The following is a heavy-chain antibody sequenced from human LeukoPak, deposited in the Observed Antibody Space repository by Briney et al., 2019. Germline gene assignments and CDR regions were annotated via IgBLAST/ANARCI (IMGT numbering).Heavy chain of an antibody. V-gene: IGHV4-61*02. D-gene: IGHD3-9*01. CDR2: IYTSGST. J-gene: IGHJ6*04. Sequence: SQTLPLTCAVSGGSISSGSYYWSWIRQPAGKGLEWIGRIYTSGSTNYNPSLKSRVTISVDTSKNQFSLKLSSVTAADTAVYYCARENDILTGYHYYYYGMDVWGKGTTVTVSS. CDR1: GGSISSGSYY. CDR3: ARENDILTGYHYYYYGMDV.